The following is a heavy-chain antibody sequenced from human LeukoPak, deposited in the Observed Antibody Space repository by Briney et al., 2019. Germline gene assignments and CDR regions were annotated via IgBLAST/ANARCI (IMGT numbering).Heavy chain of an antibody. CDR3: ASETRRGYSYGSPTDGFDI. CDR1: GFTFSSYS. D-gene: IGHD5-18*01. J-gene: IGHJ3*02. Sequence: GGSLRLSCAASGFTFSSYSMNWVRQAPGKGLEWVPSISSSSSYIYYADSVKGRFTISRDNAKNSLYLQMNSLRAEDTAVYYCASETRRGYSYGSPTDGFDIWGQGTMVTVSS. V-gene: IGHV3-21*01. CDR2: ISSSSSYI.